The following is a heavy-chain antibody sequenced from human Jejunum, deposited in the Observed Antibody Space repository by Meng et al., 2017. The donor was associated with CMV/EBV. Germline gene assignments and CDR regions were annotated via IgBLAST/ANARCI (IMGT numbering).Heavy chain of an antibody. J-gene: IGHJ4*02. CDR3: ARVESARRFFDS. CDR2: FAYRGGA. Sequence: IVAGGSIGKCYWGWIRQPPGQGLEWIGYFAYRGGANYISSLKSQDTISVDTSKNQFSRKLNSMTAADTAVYYCARVESARRFFDSWGQGMLVTVSS. CDR1: GGSIGKCY. D-gene: IGHD3-3*01. V-gene: IGHV4-59*01.